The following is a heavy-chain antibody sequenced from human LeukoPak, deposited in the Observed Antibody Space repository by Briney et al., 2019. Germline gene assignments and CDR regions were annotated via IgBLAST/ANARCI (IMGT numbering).Heavy chain of an antibody. D-gene: IGHD3-3*01. Sequence: ASVKVSCKASGYTFTNYYVHWVRQAPGQGLEWMGTINFSGGNTNYVQNFMDRVTVTGDTSTNTVYMELSSLRSEDTAMYFCARERVGGYFDYWGQGTLVAVSS. CDR1: GYTFTNYY. CDR2: INFSGGNT. CDR3: ARERVGGYFDY. J-gene: IGHJ4*02. V-gene: IGHV1-46*01.